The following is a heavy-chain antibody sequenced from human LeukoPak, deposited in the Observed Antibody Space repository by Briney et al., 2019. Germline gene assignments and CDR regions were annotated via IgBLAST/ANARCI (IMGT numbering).Heavy chain of an antibody. D-gene: IGHD3-3*01. V-gene: IGHV4-31*03. CDR1: GGSISSGGYY. CDR2: IYYSGST. J-gene: IGHJ4*02. CDR3: ARHSYDFWSGYYFDY. Sequence: SQTLSLTCTVSGGSISSGGYYWSWIRQHPGKGLEWIGYIYYSGSTYYNPSLKSRVTISVDTSKNQFSLKLSSVTAADTAVYYCARHSYDFWSGYYFDYWGQGTLVTVSS.